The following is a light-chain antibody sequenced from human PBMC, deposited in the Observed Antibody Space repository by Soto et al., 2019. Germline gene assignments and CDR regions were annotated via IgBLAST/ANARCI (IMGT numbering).Light chain of an antibody. J-gene: IGLJ2*01. CDR2: SNS. CDR3: AAWDDSLSGVV. CDR1: SSNIGNNY. V-gene: IGLV1-47*02. Sequence: QSVLTQPPSVSAAPGQKVTISCSGSSSNIGNNYVSWYQQLPGTAPKLLIYSNSQRPSGVPDRFSGSKSGTSASLAISGLRSEDEADYYCAAWDDSLSGVVFGGGTKVTVL.